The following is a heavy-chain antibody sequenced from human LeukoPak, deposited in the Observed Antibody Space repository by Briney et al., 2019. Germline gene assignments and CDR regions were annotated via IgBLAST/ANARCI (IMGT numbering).Heavy chain of an antibody. Sequence: ASVKVSCKVSGCTFTSYGISWVRQAPGQGLEWMGWISAYNGNTNYAQKLQGRVTMTTDTSTSTAYMELRSLRSDDTAVYYCARVPYYDSSGYRLDYYYYMDVWGKGTTVTVSS. CDR1: GCTFTSYG. J-gene: IGHJ6*03. CDR2: ISAYNGNT. V-gene: IGHV1-18*01. CDR3: ARVPYYDSSGYRLDYYYYMDV. D-gene: IGHD3-22*01.